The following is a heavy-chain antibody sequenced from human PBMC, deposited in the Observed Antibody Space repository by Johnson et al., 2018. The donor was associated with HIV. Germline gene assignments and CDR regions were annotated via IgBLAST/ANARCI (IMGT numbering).Heavy chain of an antibody. J-gene: IGHJ3*02. D-gene: IGHD3-22*01. V-gene: IGHV3-20*04. CDR2: INWNGASP. Sequence: EVQLVESGGGVVRPGESLRLSCVASGFTFDDYDMTWVRQAPGKGLEWVSGINWNGASPGYSDSVKGRFTLSRDHAKTSLYLQMNGLTAEDSAWYYCARATFYYDTSGYLTRPRAFDIWGQGTMVTVSS. CDR3: ARATFYYDTSGYLTRPRAFDI. CDR1: GFTFDDYD.